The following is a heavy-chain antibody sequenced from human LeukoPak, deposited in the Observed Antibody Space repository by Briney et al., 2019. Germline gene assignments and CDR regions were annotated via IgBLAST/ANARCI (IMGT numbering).Heavy chain of an antibody. CDR1: GYAFSSFA. Sequence: ASVKVSCKTSGYAFSSFAIAWVRQAPGQGLEWMGWISTYTNTNAAQKFQGRVTMTTDTSTSTAYMELTSLRSDDTAVYYCARCYDFWTGYFDYWGQGTRVTASS. J-gene: IGHJ4*02. V-gene: IGHV1-18*01. D-gene: IGHD3-3*01. CDR2: ISTYTNT. CDR3: ARCYDFWTGYFDY.